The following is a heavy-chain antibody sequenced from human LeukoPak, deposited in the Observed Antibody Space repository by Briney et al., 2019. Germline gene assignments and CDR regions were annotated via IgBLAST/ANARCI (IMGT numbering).Heavy chain of an antibody. D-gene: IGHD1-26*01. CDR3: ATLGRDLGAARKWELPQYYFDY. Sequence: GGSLRLSCAASGFTFSSYSMNRVRQAPGKGLEWVSYISSSSSTIYYADSVKGRFTISRDNAKNSLYLQMNSLRAEDTAVYYCATLGRDLGAARKWELPQYYFDYWGQGTLVTVSS. CDR2: ISSSSSTI. J-gene: IGHJ4*02. CDR1: GFTFSSYS. V-gene: IGHV3-48*04.